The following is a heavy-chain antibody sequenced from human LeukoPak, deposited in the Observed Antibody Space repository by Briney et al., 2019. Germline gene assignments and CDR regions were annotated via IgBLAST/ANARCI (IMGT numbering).Heavy chain of an antibody. D-gene: IGHD3-22*01. CDR1: GYTFTSYY. CDR3: AKDHDYYDSSVDY. Sequence: ASVKVSCKASGYTFTSYYMHWVRQAPGQGLEWVGIINPSGGSTSYAQKFQGRVTMTRDTSTSTVYMELNSLRAEDTAVYYCAKDHDYYDSSVDYWGQGTLVTVSS. J-gene: IGHJ4*02. CDR2: INPSGGST. V-gene: IGHV1-46*01.